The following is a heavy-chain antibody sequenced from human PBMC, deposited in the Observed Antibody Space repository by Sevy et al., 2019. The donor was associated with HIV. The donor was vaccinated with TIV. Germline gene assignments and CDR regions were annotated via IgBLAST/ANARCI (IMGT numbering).Heavy chain of an antibody. CDR2: ISAYNGNT. D-gene: IGHD3-22*01. CDR3: ARDQPTDFYYDSSGYYQNTVFDY. Sequence: GASVKVSCKASGYTFTSYGISWVRQAPGQGLEWMGWISAYNGNTNYAQKLQGRVTMTTDTSTSTAYMELRSLRSDDTAVYYCARDQPTDFYYDSSGYYQNTVFDYWGQGTLVTVSS. CDR1: GYTFTSYG. V-gene: IGHV1-18*01. J-gene: IGHJ4*02.